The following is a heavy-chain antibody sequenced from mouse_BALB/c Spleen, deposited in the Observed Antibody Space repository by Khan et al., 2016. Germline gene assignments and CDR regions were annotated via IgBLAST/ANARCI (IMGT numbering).Heavy chain of an antibody. J-gene: IGHJ2*01. D-gene: IGHD1-1*01. CDR1: GFTFSSYG. CDR2: INSNGGST. V-gene: IGHV5-6-3*01. Sequence: EVELVESGGGLVQPEGSLKLSCAASGFTFSSYGMSWVRQTPDKRLELVATINSNGGSTYYPDSVKGRFTISRDNAKNTLYLQMSSLKSEDTAMYYCARGGLRWFDYWGQGTTLTVSS. CDR3: ARGGLRWFDY.